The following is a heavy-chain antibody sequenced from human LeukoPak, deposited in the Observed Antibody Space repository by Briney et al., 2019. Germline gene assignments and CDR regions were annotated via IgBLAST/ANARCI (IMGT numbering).Heavy chain of an antibody. CDR1: GFTFSSYA. V-gene: IGHV3-23*01. Sequence: GGSLRLSCEASGFTFSSYAMSWVRQAPGKGLEGVSGIIDSGDITYYANSVKGRFTISRDNSKNTLYLKMNSLRAEGTAVYYCAKLGGQEVYNYYVSVWGKGTTVAVSS. CDR2: IIDSGDIT. D-gene: IGHD3-16*01. J-gene: IGHJ6*03. CDR3: AKLGGQEVYNYYVSV.